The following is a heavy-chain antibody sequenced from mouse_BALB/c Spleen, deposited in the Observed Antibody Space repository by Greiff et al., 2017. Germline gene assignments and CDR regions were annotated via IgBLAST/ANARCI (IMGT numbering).Heavy chain of an antibody. Sequence: QVQLQQPGAELVMPGASVKMSCKASVYTFTDYWMHWVKQRPGQGLEWIGAIDNSDSYTSYNQKFKGKATLTVDEYSSTAYMQLSSLTSEDSAVYYCARHDLYAMDYWGQGTSVTVSS. CDR3: ARHDLYAMDY. CDR1: VYTFTDYW. V-gene: IGHV1-69*01. CDR2: IDNSDSYT. J-gene: IGHJ4*01.